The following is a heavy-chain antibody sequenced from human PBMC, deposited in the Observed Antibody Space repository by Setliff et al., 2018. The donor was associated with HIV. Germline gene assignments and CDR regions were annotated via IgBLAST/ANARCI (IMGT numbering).Heavy chain of an antibody. CDR3: ARGDTTPIYPNYMDV. V-gene: IGHV3-21*06. CDR2: ISPSGAYI. D-gene: IGHD2-21*02. Sequence: PGGSLRLSCAASGFTFSSHNMNWVRQVPGKGLEWVSSISPSGAYIYYADSMKGRFTISRDNAKNSLYLQVNSLTVEDTAVYYCARGDTTPIYPNYMDVWGKGTTVTVSS. CDR1: GFTFSSHN. J-gene: IGHJ6*03.